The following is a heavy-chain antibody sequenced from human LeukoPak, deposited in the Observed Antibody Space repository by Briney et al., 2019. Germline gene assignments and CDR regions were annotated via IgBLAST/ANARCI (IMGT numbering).Heavy chain of an antibody. CDR3: AKDLYSSSWYYFDY. V-gene: IGHV3-23*01. J-gene: IGHJ4*02. D-gene: IGHD6-13*01. Sequence: PGGSLRLSCAASGFIFSHYAMSWVRQAPGKGLEWVSAISGSGGSTYYADSVKGRFTISRDNSKNTLYLQMNSLRAEDTAVYYCAKDLYSSSWYYFDYWGQGTLVTVSS. CDR1: GFIFSHYA. CDR2: ISGSGGST.